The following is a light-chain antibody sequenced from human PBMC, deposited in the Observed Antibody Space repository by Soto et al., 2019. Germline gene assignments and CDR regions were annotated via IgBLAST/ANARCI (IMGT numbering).Light chain of an antibody. V-gene: IGKV1-33*01. CDR1: QDITNS. Sequence: DIQMTQSPSSLSASVGDRVTITCQASQDITNSLNWYQQKPGKAPKVLIYDASILETGVPSRFSGSGSETDFTFTISSLQPEDVATYYCQQYDNLPLTFGPGTTVDIE. CDR2: DAS. J-gene: IGKJ3*01. CDR3: QQYDNLPLT.